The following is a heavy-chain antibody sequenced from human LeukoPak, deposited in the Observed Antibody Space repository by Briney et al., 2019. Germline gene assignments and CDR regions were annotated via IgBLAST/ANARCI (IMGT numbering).Heavy chain of an antibody. CDR1: GFTFSSYS. V-gene: IGHV3-21*01. D-gene: IGHD3-22*01. Sequence: PGGSLRLSCAASGFTFSSYSMNWVRQAPGKGLEWVSSISSSSSYIYYADSVKGRFTISRDNAKNSLYLQMNSLRAEDTAVYYCARVGYYDSSGYRAFDIWGQGAMVTVSS. J-gene: IGHJ3*02. CDR2: ISSSSSYI. CDR3: ARVGYYDSSGYRAFDI.